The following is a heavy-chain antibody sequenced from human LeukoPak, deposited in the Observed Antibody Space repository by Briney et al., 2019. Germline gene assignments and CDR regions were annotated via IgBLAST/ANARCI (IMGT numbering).Heavy chain of an antibody. CDR1: GFTFSSYG. Sequence: GGSLRLSCAASGFTFSSYGMHWVRQAPGKGLEWVAVIWYDGSNKYYADSVKGRFTISRDNSKNTLYLQMSSLRAEDTAVYYCARDSNSYGSGATIDYWGQGTLVTVSS. CDR2: IWYDGSNK. J-gene: IGHJ4*02. CDR3: ARDSNSYGSGATIDY. D-gene: IGHD3-10*01. V-gene: IGHV3-33*01.